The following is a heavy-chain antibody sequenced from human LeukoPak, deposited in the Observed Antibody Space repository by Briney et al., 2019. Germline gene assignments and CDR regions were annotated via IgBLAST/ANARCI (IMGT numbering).Heavy chain of an antibody. D-gene: IGHD2-15*01. CDR2: IYYSGST. J-gene: IGHJ4*02. Sequence: GSLRLSCAASGFTFSSYNMNWVRQPPGKGLEWIGSIYYSGSTYYNPSLRSRVTISVDTSKNQFSLKLSSVTAADTAVYYCARHHGGYCSGGSCYHIDYWGQGTLVTVSS. V-gene: IGHV4-39*01. CDR1: GFTFSSYN. CDR3: ARHHGGYCSGGSCYHIDY.